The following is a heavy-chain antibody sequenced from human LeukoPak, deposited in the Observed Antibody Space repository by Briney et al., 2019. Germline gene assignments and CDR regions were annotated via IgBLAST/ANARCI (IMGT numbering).Heavy chain of an antibody. V-gene: IGHV4-59*01. CDR2: IYYSGST. CDR1: GGSISSYY. CDR3: ARDSITMVRGVITYYFDY. D-gene: IGHD3-10*01. Sequence: WETLSLTCTVSGGSISSYYWSWIRQPPGKGLEWFGYIYYSGSTNYNPSLKSRVTISVDTSKNQFSLKLSSVTAADTDVYYCARDSITMVRGVITYYFDYWGQGTLVTVSS. J-gene: IGHJ4*02.